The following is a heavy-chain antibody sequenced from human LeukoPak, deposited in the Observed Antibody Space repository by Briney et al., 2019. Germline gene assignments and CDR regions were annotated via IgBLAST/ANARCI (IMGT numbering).Heavy chain of an antibody. Sequence: ASVKVSCKVSGYTLTELSMHWVRQAPGQGLEWMGIINPSGGSTSYAQKFQGRVTMTRDTSTSTVYMELSSLRSEDTAVYYCAREVSSWYVVDYWGQGTLVTVSS. D-gene: IGHD6-13*01. V-gene: IGHV1-46*01. J-gene: IGHJ4*02. CDR1: GYTLTELS. CDR2: INPSGGST. CDR3: AREVSSWYVVDY.